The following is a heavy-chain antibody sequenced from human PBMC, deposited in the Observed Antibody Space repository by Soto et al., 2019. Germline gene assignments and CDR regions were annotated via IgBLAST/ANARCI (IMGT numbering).Heavy chain of an antibody. V-gene: IGHV4-34*01. CDR3: ARVRISMVRGVPTYFGMDV. Sequence: QVQLQQWGAGLLKPSETLSLTCAVYGGSFSYYYWSWIRQPPGKGLEWIGEINHSGSTNYNPSLKSRVTISVDTSKNPFSLKLNSVTAADTAVYYCARVRISMVRGVPTYFGMDVWGQGTTVTVSS. D-gene: IGHD3-10*01. CDR2: INHSGST. J-gene: IGHJ6*02. CDR1: GGSFSYYY.